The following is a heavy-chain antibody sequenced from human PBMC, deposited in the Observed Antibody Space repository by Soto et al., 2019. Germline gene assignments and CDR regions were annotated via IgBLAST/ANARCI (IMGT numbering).Heavy chain of an antibody. J-gene: IGHJ5*02. CDR3: AKGGYKYGLDP. V-gene: IGHV3-23*01. D-gene: IGHD5-18*01. Sequence: PGGSLRLSCAASGFTFSGSAMSWVRQAPGKGPEWVSAISESGDNTFSADSVKGRFTISRDNTKNTLYLQMNSLRAEDTALYFCAKGGYKYGLDPWGQGTLVTVSS. CDR2: ISESGDNT. CDR1: GFTFSGSA.